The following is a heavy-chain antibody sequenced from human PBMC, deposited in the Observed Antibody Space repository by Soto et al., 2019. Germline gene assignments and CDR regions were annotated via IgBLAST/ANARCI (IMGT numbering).Heavy chain of an antibody. D-gene: IGHD1-7*01. CDR1: GYTFTSYY. Sequence: ASVKVSCKASGYTFTSYYINWVRQATGQGLEWMGWMNPNSGNTGYAQKFQGRVTMTRNTSISTAYMELSSLRSEGTAVYYCARGELQLDAFDIWGQGTMVTVSS. V-gene: IGHV1-8*01. CDR2: MNPNSGNT. CDR3: ARGELQLDAFDI. J-gene: IGHJ3*02.